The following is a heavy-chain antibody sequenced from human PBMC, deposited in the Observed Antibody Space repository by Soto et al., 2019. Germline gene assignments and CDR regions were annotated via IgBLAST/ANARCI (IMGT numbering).Heavy chain of an antibody. D-gene: IGHD3-10*01. Sequence: LRLSCASSGFPFRSSSMNWVRPAPGKGLEWLPSISSSSYYIFYADSVQGRFTISRDNAKNSLYLQMNSLRAEDTAVYYCARDLGEVSAFWGQGTPVTVSS. CDR3: ARDLGEVSAF. CDR2: ISSSSYYI. CDR1: GFPFRSSS. J-gene: IGHJ4*02. V-gene: IGHV3-21*01.